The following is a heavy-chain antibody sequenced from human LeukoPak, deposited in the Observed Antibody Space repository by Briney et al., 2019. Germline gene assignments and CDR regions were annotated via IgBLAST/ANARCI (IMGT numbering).Heavy chain of an antibody. CDR3: VRAEGSSGSSEYFQH. J-gene: IGHJ1*01. D-gene: IGHD5-12*01. Sequence: PGGSLRLSCLASGFTFNRYSMKWVRQAPGKGLEWVASIKGSSNDNHYVDSVKGRFTISRDNTKNSLYLQMNSLRAEDTAVYYCVRAEGSSGSSEYFQHWGQGTLVTVSS. CDR1: GFTFNRYS. CDR2: IKGSSNDN. V-gene: IGHV3-21*01.